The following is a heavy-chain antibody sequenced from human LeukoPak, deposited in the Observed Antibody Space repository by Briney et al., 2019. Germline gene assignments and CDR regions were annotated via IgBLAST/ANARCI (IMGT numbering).Heavy chain of an antibody. CDR3: ARDYVGATGFDY. J-gene: IGHJ4*02. D-gene: IGHD1-26*01. CDR1: GFTFSSYT. CDR2: ISSSSSYI. V-gene: IGHV3-21*04. Sequence: SGGSLRLSCTTSGFTFSSYTMNWVRQAPGKGLEWVSSISSSSSYIYYAESVKGRFTMSRDNAKNSLYLQMNSLRAEDTALYYCARDYVGATGFDYWGQGTLVTVSS.